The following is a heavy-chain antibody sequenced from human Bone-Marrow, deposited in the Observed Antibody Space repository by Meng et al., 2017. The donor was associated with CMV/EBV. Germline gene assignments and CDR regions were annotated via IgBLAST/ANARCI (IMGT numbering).Heavy chain of an antibody. D-gene: IGHD2-2*01. CDR3: VRDRCSAASCYLVHVGTWFDP. CDR1: GVSISGNNYY. J-gene: IGHJ5*02. V-gene: IGHV4-39*07. CDR2: VFSSGST. Sequence: GSLRLSCNVSGVSISGNNYYWAWIRQPPGKGLEWIGSVFSSGSTYYEPSLNSRVTISVDTSRNQFSLKLRSVTAADTAVYYCVRDRCSAASCYLVHVGTWFDPWGQGTLVTVSS.